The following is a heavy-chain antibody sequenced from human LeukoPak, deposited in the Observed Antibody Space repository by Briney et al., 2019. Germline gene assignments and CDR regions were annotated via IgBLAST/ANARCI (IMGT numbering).Heavy chain of an antibody. J-gene: IGHJ4*02. CDR3: ARWLQLRGVDY. V-gene: IGHV4-39*01. CDR1: GDSISSTNYY. Sequence: PSETLSLTCTVSGDSISSTNYYWGWIRQPPGKGLEWIGSIYYSGSTYYNPSLESRVTISVDTSKNQFSLKLSSVTAADTAVYYCARWLQLRGVDYWGQGTLVTVSS. CDR2: IYYSGST. D-gene: IGHD5-24*01.